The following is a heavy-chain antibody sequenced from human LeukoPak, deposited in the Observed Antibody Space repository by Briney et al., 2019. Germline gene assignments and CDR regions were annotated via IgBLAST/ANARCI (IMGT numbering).Heavy chain of an antibody. CDR3: ARRTYDFWSGYI. CDR2: IYHSGST. V-gene: IGHV4-30-2*01. J-gene: IGHJ4*02. CDR1: GGSISSGGYS. D-gene: IGHD3-3*01. Sequence: SQTLSLTRAVSGGSISSGGYSWSWIRQPPGKGLEWIGYIYHSGSTYYNPSLKSRVTISVDRSKNQFSLKLSSVTTADTAVYYCARRTYDFWSGYIWGQGTLVTVSS.